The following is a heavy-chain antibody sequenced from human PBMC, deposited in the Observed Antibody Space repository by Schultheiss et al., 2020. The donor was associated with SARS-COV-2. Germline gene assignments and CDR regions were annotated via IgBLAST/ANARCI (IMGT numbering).Heavy chain of an antibody. J-gene: IGHJ6*02. D-gene: IGHD6-19*01. CDR1: GGSISSGGYY. Sequence: SQTLSLTCTVSGGSISSGGYYWSWIRQHPGKGLEWIGYIYYSGSTNYNPSLKSRVTISVDTSKNQFSLKLSSVTAADTAVYYCARDYSSGSRYYYGMDVWGQGTTVTVSS. CDR2: IYYSGST. CDR3: ARDYSSGSRYYYGMDV. V-gene: IGHV4-31*02.